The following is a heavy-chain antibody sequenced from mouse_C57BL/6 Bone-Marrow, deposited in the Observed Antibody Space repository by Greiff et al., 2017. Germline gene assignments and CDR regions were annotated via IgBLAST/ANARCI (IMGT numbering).Heavy chain of an antibody. Sequence: QVQLQQPGAELVKPGASVKLSCKASGYTFTSYWMQWVKQRPGQGLEWIGEIDPSDSYTNYNQKFKGKATLTVDTSSSTAYMQLSSLTSEDSAVYYCARGGYYDYDEEFAYWGQGTLVTVSA. CDR3: ARGGYYDYDEEFAY. J-gene: IGHJ3*01. V-gene: IGHV1-50*01. CDR2: IDPSDSYT. D-gene: IGHD2-4*01. CDR1: GYTFTSYW.